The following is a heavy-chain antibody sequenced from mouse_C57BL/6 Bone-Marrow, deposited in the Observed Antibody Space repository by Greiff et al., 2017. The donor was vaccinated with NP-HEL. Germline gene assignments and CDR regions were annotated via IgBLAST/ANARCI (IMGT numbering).Heavy chain of an antibody. J-gene: IGHJ2*01. CDR3: APHYYRYYFDY. CDR2: IDPSDSYH. CDR1: GYTFTSYW. V-gene: IGHV1-59*01. D-gene: IGHD1-2*01. Sequence: QVQLKQPGAELVRPGTSVKLACKASGYTFTSYWMHWVKQRPGQGLEWIGVIDPSDSYHNYNQKFKGKATLTVDTSSSTAYMQLSSLTSEDSAVYYCAPHYYRYYFDYWGQGTTLTVSS.